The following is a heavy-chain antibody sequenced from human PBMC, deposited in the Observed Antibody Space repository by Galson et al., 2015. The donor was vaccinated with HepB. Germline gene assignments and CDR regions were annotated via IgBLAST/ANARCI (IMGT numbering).Heavy chain of an antibody. V-gene: IGHV3-15*01. CDR1: GFIFSKAW. CDR2: IKSKTDGGKA. D-gene: IGHD4/OR15-4a*01. J-gene: IGHJ4*02. CDR3: ATDPRTLVDY. Sequence: SLRLSCAASGFIFSKAWMIWVRQAPGKGLEWVGRIKSKTDGGKADYAAPVKGRFTISRDDSENALYLQMNSLKIEDTGVYYCATDPRTLVDYWGQGTLVAVSS.